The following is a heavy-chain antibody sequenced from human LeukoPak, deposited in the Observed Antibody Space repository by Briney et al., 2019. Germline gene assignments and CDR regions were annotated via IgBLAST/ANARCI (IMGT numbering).Heavy chain of an antibody. CDR2: ISGSGGST. D-gene: IGHD3-22*01. Sequence: GGSLRLSCAASGFTFSKYAVSWVRQAPGKGLEWVSVISGSGGSTYSADSVKGRFTISRDNSKNTLYLQMISLRAEDTAVYYCAKAGEYYDSSVYYYFDYWGQGTLVTVSS. J-gene: IGHJ4*02. CDR3: AKAGEYYDSSVYYYFDY. CDR1: GFTFSKYA. V-gene: IGHV3-23*01.